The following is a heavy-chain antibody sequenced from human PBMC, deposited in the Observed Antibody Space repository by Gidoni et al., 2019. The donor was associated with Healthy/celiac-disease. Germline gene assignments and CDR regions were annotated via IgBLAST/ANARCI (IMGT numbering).Heavy chain of an antibody. CDR3: ANLGWELPYYYYGMDV. Sequence: EVQLLESGGGLVQHGGSLRLSCAASGFPFSSYAMTWVRQAPGKVLEWVSAISGSGGRTYYADSVKGRFTISRDNSKNTLYLQMNSLRAEDTAVYYCANLGWELPYYYYGMDVWGQGTTVTVSS. V-gene: IGHV3-23*01. J-gene: IGHJ6*02. D-gene: IGHD1-26*01. CDR1: GFPFSSYA. CDR2: ISGSGGRT.